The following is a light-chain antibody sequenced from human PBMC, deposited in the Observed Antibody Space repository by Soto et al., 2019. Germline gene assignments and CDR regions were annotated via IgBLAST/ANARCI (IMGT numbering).Light chain of an antibody. V-gene: IGKV3-15*01. CDR1: QSVYSN. J-gene: IGKJ1*01. Sequence: EIVMTQSPATLSVSPGERATLFCRASQSVYSNLAWYQQKAGQAPRLLIYDASTRATGVPARFSGSGSGTEFTLTISSLQSEDFAVYYCQHYNNWPPWTFGQGTKVDIK. CDR3: QHYNNWPPWT. CDR2: DAS.